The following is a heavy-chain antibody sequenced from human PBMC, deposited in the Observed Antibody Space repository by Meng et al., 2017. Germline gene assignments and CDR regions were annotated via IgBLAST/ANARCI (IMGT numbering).Heavy chain of an antibody. CDR2: IIPILGIA. D-gene: IGHD3-10*01. Sequence: QDQLVQSGAEVKKPGSSVNVACKGPGGTFSRYTISWVRQAPGKGLEWMGRIIPILGIANYAQKFQGRVTITADKSTSTAYMELSSLRSEDTAVYYCARDLSGSGTFDYWGQGTLVTVSS. J-gene: IGHJ4*02. CDR1: GGTFSRYT. CDR3: ARDLSGSGTFDY. V-gene: IGHV1-69*08.